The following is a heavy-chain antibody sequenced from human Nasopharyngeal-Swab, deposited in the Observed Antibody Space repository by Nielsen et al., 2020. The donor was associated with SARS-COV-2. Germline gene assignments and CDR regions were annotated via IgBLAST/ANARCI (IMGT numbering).Heavy chain of an antibody. CDR2: ISAYNGNT. CDR1: GYTFTSYG. J-gene: IGHJ6*02. CDR3: ARAGAAAPGVYYGMDV. V-gene: IGHV1-18*01. Sequence: ASVKVPCKASGYTFTSYGISWVRQAPGQGLEWMGWISAYNGNTNYSQKLQGRVTMTTDTSTSTAYMELSSLRSEDTAVYYCARAGAAAPGVYYGMDVWGQGTTVTVSS. D-gene: IGHD6-13*01.